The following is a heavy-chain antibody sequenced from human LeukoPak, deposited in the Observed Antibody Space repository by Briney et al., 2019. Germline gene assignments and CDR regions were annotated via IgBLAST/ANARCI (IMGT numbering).Heavy chain of an antibody. Sequence: GGSLRLSCAASGFTFSSYTMNWVRQAPGKGLEWVSAITGSGGSTYYADSVKGRFTISRDNSKNTLYLQISSLRVEDTAVYYCARDQLGAVLYFDYWGQGALVTVSS. D-gene: IGHD1-1*01. CDR2: ITGSGGST. CDR1: GFTFSSYT. J-gene: IGHJ4*02. CDR3: ARDQLGAVLYFDY. V-gene: IGHV3-23*01.